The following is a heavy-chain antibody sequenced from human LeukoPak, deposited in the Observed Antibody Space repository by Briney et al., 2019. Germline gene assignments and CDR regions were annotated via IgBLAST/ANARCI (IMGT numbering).Heavy chain of an antibody. J-gene: IGHJ3*02. Sequence: SGTLSLTCTVSGGSINNYYWSWIRQPAGKGLEWIGRIYTRGSTNYNPSLKSRVTMSVDTSKNQFSLKLSSVTAADTAVYYCARGRCCSADICSGGDAFDIWGQGTMVSVSS. CDR2: IYTRGST. V-gene: IGHV4-4*07. CDR1: GGSINNYY. D-gene: IGHD2-15*01. CDR3: ARGRCCSADICSGGDAFDI.